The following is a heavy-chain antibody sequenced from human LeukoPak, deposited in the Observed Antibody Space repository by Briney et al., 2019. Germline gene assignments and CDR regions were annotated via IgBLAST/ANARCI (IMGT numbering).Heavy chain of an antibody. V-gene: IGHV3-21*01. J-gene: IGHJ4*02. CDR3: AISSGGSCYQ. CDR2: IGSSSNYI. CDR1: GFTFSSYS. Sequence: GGSLRLSCAASGFTFSSYSMNWVRQAPGKGLEWVSSIGSSSNYIYYADSMKGRFTISRDNAKNSLYLQMNSLRAEDTAVYYCAISSGGSCYQWGQGTLVTVSS. D-gene: IGHD2-15*01.